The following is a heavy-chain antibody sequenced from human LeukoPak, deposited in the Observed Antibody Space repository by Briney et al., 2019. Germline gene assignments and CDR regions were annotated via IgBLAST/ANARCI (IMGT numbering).Heavy chain of an antibody. CDR3: TRDRFYAMDA. CDR1: GVTSRNSW. CDR2: ITIDGSST. Sequence: PGGSLRLSCVASGVTSRNSWMHWVRQAPGKGLVWVSRITIDGSSTTYADSVKGRFTISRDSAKNTLYLQMNSLRAEDTAVYYCTRDRFYAMDAWGQGTTVTVSS. J-gene: IGHJ6*02. V-gene: IGHV3-74*03.